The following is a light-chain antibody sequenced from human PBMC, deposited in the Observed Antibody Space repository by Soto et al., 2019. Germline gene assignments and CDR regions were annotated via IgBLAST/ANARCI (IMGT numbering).Light chain of an antibody. V-gene: IGKV3-15*01. CDR2: GAS. J-gene: IGKJ4*01. Sequence: EIVMTQSPATLSVSPGERATLSCRASQSVSSNLAWYQQKPGQAPRLLIYGASTRATGIPARFSGSGSGTEFTLTISSLQSEDFATYYCQQRVDWPLTFGGGTRVQI. CDR1: QSVSSN. CDR3: QQRVDWPLT.